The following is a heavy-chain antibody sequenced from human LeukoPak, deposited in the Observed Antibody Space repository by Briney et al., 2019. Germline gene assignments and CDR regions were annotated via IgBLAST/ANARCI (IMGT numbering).Heavy chain of an antibody. D-gene: IGHD3-22*01. CDR3: ARESGRYYYDSSGYNRYFDY. Sequence: SVKVSCKASGGTFSSYAISWVRQAPGQGLEWMGGIIPIFGTANYAQKFQGRVTITTDESTSTAYMELSSLGSEDTAVYYCARESGRYYYDSSGYNRYFDYWGQGTLVTVSS. CDR1: GGTFSSYA. J-gene: IGHJ4*02. V-gene: IGHV1-69*05. CDR2: IIPIFGTA.